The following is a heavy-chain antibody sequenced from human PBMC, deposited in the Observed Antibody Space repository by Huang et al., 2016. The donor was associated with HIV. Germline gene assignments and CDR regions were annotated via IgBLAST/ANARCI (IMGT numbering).Heavy chain of an antibody. CDR2: ISWNSCSI. V-gene: IGHV3-9*01. J-gene: IGHJ4*02. CDR3: AKDTYYDILTAYYSYFDY. CDR1: GFTFDDYA. Sequence: EVQLVESGGGLVQPGRSLRLSCAASGFTFDDYAIHWVRPAPGKGLEWVSGISWNSCSIGDEDAVKGRITIARDNAKNSLYLQMSSLRAEDTALYYCAKDTYYDILTAYYSYFDYWGQGTLVTVSS. D-gene: IGHD3-9*01.